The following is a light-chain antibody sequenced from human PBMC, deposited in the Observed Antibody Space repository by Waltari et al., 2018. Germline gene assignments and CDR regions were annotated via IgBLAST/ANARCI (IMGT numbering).Light chain of an antibody. CDR2: AAS. CDR3: QQYDNWPQYT. V-gene: IGKV3-15*01. CDR1: QSVSST. Sequence: EIVMTQSTATLSVSPGERATLSRRASQSVSSTLAWYQQKPGQAPRLLIYAASNRAAGIPARFRGSGSGTEFTLTISRMQSEDFAVYYWQQYDNWPQYTFGQGTKLEIK. J-gene: IGKJ2*01.